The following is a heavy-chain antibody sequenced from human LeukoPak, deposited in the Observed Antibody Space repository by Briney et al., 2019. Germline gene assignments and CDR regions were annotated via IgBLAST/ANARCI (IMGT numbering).Heavy chain of an antibody. J-gene: IGHJ3*02. CDR3: AREDGYNNVGAFDI. V-gene: IGHV4-4*02. CDR2: IYHSGST. CDR1: GGSISSSNW. D-gene: IGHD5-24*01. Sequence: SETLSLTCAVSGGSISSSNWWSWVRQPPGKGLEWIGEIYHSGSTNYNPSLKSRVTISVDKSKNQFSLKLSSVTAADTAVYYCAREDGYNNVGAFDIWGQGTMVTVSS.